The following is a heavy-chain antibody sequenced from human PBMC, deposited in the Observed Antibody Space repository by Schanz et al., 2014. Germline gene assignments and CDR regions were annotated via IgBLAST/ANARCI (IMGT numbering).Heavy chain of an antibody. CDR2: VFPKGIT. D-gene: IGHD6-25*01. Sequence: QVQLQESGPGLVKPSQTLSLTCTVSGGSIRSGTYYWSWIRQPAGKALEWVGRVFPKGITNYNPSIKSRVTIPRDTPKNQFSLKRSSVTAADTAVYYCAREPLSGYNWFDPWGQGSLVTVSS. CDR3: AREPLSGYNWFDP. J-gene: IGHJ5*02. V-gene: IGHV4-61*02. CDR1: GGSIRSGTYY.